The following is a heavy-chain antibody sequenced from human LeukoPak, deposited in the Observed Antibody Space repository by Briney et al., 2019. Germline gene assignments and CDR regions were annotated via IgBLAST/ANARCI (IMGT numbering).Heavy chain of an antibody. V-gene: IGHV4-4*07. Sequence: SETLSLTCTVSGGSINSYYWSWIRQPAGKGLEWIGRVYSSGNTNYYPSLKSRVSMSVDTSKNQFSLKLTSVTAADTAVYYCARGGKATVVTMWGQGILVTVSS. CDR1: GGSINSYY. CDR2: VYSSGNT. D-gene: IGHD4-23*01. CDR3: ARGGKATVVTM. J-gene: IGHJ4*02.